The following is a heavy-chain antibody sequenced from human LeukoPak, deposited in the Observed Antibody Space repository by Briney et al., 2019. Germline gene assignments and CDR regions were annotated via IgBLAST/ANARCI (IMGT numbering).Heavy chain of an antibody. Sequence: GGSLRLSCAASGLTLSTYAMTWVRQAPGKGLEWVSGISGNGGSTYHADSVKGRFTISRDNSKNTLYLQMNSLRAEDTALYYCAKYGSGSPYYYMDVWGKGTTVTVSS. J-gene: IGHJ6*03. CDR1: GLTLSTYA. V-gene: IGHV3-23*01. CDR3: AKYGSGSPYYYMDV. CDR2: ISGNGGST. D-gene: IGHD3-10*01.